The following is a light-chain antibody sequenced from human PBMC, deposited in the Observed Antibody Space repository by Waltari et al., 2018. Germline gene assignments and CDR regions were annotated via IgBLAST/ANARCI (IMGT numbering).Light chain of an antibody. CDR3: GTWDASLNSGV. J-gene: IGLJ2*01. CDR1: SSNIGNDH. Sequence: QSVLTQPPSVSAAPGQGVIISCSGSSSNIGNDHVTWYQQVPGTAPKLLIYQSNKRPSGIPSRFSAFKAGTSATLAITGLQTGDEADYYCGTWDASLNSGVFGGGTRLTVL. V-gene: IGLV1-51*02. CDR2: QSN.